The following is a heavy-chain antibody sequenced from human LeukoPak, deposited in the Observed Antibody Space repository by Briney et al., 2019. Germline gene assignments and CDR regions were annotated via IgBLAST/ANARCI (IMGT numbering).Heavy chain of an antibody. J-gene: IGHJ4*02. Sequence: PGRSLRLSCAASGXTFREYEMNWVRQAPGKGLEWVAYISGSGTSVYYAESVKGRFTISRDNAQDALYLVMNNLRAEDTAVYYCATVPKNRAGFFDFWGQGTLVTVSS. CDR1: GXTFREYE. CDR3: ATVPKNRAGFFDF. CDR2: ISGSGTSV. V-gene: IGHV3-48*03. D-gene: IGHD2/OR15-2a*01.